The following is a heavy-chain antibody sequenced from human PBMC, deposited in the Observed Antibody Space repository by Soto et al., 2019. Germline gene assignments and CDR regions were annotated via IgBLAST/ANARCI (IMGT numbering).Heavy chain of an antibody. Sequence: GGSLRLSCATSGFTFSRYWIHWVRQAPGEGLVWVSRISGDGVHTDYAESVKGRFTVSRDIAKSTGYLQMNNLRAGDTAIYYCARLGFVGEGDFWGQGILVTAPQ. CDR3: ARLGFVGEGDF. D-gene: IGHD3-16*01. CDR1: GFTFSRYW. J-gene: IGHJ4*02. CDR2: ISGDGVHT. V-gene: IGHV3-74*01.